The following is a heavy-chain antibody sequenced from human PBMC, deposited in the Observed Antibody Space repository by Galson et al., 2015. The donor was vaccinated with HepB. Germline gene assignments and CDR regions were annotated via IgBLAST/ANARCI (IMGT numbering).Heavy chain of an antibody. J-gene: IGHJ3*02. CDR3: ARPSGTIFGVVIIPDAFDI. CDR1: GYSFTSYW. Sequence: QSGAEVTKPGESLTISCTGSGYSFTSYWIGWVRQMPGKGLEWMGIIYPGDSDTRYSPSFQGKVTISADKSISTAYLQWSSLKASDTAMYYCARPSGTIFGVVIIPDAFDIWGQGTMVTVSS. D-gene: IGHD3-3*01. V-gene: IGHV5-51*03. CDR2: IYPGDSDT.